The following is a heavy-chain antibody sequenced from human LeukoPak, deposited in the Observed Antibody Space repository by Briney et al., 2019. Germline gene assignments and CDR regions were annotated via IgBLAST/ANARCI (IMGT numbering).Heavy chain of an antibody. CDR2: INPSGDST. CDR1: GYTFTGYY. V-gene: IGHV1-46*01. CDR3: ARDGYYGSGKYFDY. J-gene: IGHJ4*02. D-gene: IGHD3-10*01. Sequence: ASVKVSCKASGYTFTGYYMHWVRQAPGQGLEWMGIINPSGDSTSYAQNFQGRVTMTRDTSTSIVYMELSSLRSEDTAVYYCARDGYYGSGKYFDYWGQGTLVTVSS.